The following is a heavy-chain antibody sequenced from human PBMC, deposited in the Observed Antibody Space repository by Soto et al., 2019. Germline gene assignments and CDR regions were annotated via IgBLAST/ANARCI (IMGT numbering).Heavy chain of an antibody. J-gene: IGHJ4*01. CDR2: ILPIFNTA. CDR1: GGTFSSSA. V-gene: IGHV1-69*13. D-gene: IGHD5-18*01. Sequence: GASVKVSCKASGGTFSSSAISWVRQAPGQGPEWMGGILPIFNTANYAQNFQGRVTITADESTSTSYMELTSLKSEDTAIYYCATGGRGYSSCSPRFYFEYWGHGTLVTVSS. CDR3: ATGGRGYSSCSPRFYFEY.